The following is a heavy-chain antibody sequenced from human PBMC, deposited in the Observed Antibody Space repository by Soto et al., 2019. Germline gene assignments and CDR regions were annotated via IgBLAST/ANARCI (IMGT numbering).Heavy chain of an antibody. J-gene: IGHJ6*02. CDR2: ISWNNGSI. CDR1: GFTFDDYA. V-gene: IGHV3-9*01. Sequence: EVQLVESGGGLVQPGRSLRLSCAASGFTFDDYAMHWVRQAPGKGLEWVSGISWNNGSIGYADSVKGRFTISRDNAKNSLYLQMNSLRAEDTALYYCAKGTETELYYYYGMDVWGQGTTVTVSS. D-gene: IGHD1-7*01. CDR3: AKGTETELYYYYGMDV.